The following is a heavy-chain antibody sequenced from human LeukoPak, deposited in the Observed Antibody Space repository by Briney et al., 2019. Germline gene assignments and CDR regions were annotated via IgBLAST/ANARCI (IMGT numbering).Heavy chain of an antibody. V-gene: IGHV3-23*01. Sequence: GGSLRLSCAASGFTFSFNAMTWVRQAPGKGLEWVSGISGSGDSTYYADSVKGRFTISRDNSKNTLYLQMNSLRAEDTAVYYCAKVYYYYDSSGYYSYFDYWGQGTLVTVSS. CDR1: GFTFSFNA. J-gene: IGHJ4*02. CDR3: AKVYYYYDSSGYYSYFDY. D-gene: IGHD3-22*01. CDR2: ISGSGDST.